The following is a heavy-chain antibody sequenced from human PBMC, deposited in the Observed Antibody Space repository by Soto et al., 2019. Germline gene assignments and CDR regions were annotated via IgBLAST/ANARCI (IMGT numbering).Heavy chain of an antibody. D-gene: IGHD6-19*01. CDR1: GVSINIPYW. Sequence: QVHLQESGPGLVKPSETLSLTCAVSGVSINIPYWWTWVRQPPGKGLEWIGVVYHDGGNNYNPSLKSRVAISLDKSKNQSSLSLTSVTAALTAIYYCAYSPGWYRLGIWGQGRMVSVSS. CDR2: VYHDGGN. V-gene: IGHV4-4*02. CDR3: AYSPGWYRLGI. J-gene: IGHJ3*02.